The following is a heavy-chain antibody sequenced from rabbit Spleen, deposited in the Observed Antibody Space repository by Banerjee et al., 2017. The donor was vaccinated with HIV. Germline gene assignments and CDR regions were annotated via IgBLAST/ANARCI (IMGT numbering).Heavy chain of an antibody. CDR1: GVSFTSNYY. CDR2: IEVGSSGFT. D-gene: IGHD4-2*01. CDR3: ARLVDGGKNFNL. J-gene: IGHJ4*01. V-gene: IGHV1S40*01. Sequence: QSLEESGGDLVKPGASLTLTCTASGVSFTSNYYMCWVRQAPGKGLEWIACIEVGSSGFTYFATWAKGRFTISKTSSTSVTLQVTRLTAADTATYFCARLVDGGKNFNLWGPGTLVTVS.